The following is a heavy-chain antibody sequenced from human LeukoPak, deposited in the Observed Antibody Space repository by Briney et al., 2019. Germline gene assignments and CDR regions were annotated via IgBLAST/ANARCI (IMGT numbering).Heavy chain of an antibody. Sequence: GGSLRLSCAASGFTFSSYGMHRVRQAPGKGLEWVAVIWYDGSNKYYADSVKGRSTISRDNSKNTLYLQMNSLRAEDTAVYYCARVAVVPAAIFWGQGTLVTVSS. D-gene: IGHD2-2*01. CDR3: ARVAVVPAAIF. J-gene: IGHJ4*02. CDR1: GFTFSSYG. CDR2: IWYDGSNK. V-gene: IGHV3-33*01.